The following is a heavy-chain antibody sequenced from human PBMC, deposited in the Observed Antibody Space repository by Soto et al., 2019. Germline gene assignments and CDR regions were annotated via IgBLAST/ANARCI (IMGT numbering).Heavy chain of an antibody. D-gene: IGHD6-13*01. CDR1: GGTFSSYT. V-gene: IGHV1-69*08. CDR2: IIPILGIA. CDR3: ARDSPDSAASIAAAG. Sequence: QVQLVQSGAEVKKPGSSVKVSCKASGGTFSSYTISWVRQAPGQGLEWMGRIIPILGIANYAQKLQGRVTITADKSTSTAYRELSSLRSEDTAVYYCARDSPDSAASIAAAGWGQGTLVTVSS. J-gene: IGHJ4*02.